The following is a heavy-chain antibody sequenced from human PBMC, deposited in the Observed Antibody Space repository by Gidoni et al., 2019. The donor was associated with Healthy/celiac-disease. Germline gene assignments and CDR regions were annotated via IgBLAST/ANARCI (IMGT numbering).Heavy chain of an antibody. V-gene: IGHV3-23*01. CDR3: ARYYYDSSGYYLFDY. D-gene: IGHD3-22*01. Sequence: EVQLLESGGGLVQPGGSLRLSCAASGFTFSSYAMSWVRQAPGKGLEWVSAISGSGGSTYYADSVKGRFTISRDNSKNTLYLQMNSLRAEDTAVYYCARYYYDSSGYYLFDYWGQGTLVTVSS. J-gene: IGHJ4*02. CDR2: ISGSGGST. CDR1: GFTFSSYA.